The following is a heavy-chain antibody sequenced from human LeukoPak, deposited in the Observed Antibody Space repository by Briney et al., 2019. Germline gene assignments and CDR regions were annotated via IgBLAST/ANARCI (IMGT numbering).Heavy chain of an antibody. CDR1: GYTFTSYD. CDR3: ARARNWNDPTDRNYYYYGMDV. V-gene: IGHV1-8*01. D-gene: IGHD1-1*01. CDR2: MNPNSGNT. J-gene: IGHJ6*02. Sequence: ASVKVPCKASGYTFTSYDINWARQAIGQGLEWMGWMNPNSGNTGYAQKFQGRVTMTRNTSISTAYMELSSLRSEDTAVYYCARARNWNDPTDRNYYYYGMDVWGQGTTVTVSS.